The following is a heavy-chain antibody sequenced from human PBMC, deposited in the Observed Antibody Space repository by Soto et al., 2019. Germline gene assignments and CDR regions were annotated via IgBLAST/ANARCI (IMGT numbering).Heavy chain of an antibody. CDR2: IIPIFGTA. J-gene: IGHJ6*02. CDR1: GGTFSGYA. V-gene: IGHV1-69*06. CDR3: ARCLGLSVVAAIGHYGMDV. Sequence: ASVKVSCKASGGTFSGYAISWVRQAPGQGLEWMGGIIPIFGTANYAQKFQGRVTITADKSTSTAYMELSSLRSEDTAVYYCARCLGLSVVAAIGHYGMDVWGQGTTVTVSS. D-gene: IGHD2-15*01.